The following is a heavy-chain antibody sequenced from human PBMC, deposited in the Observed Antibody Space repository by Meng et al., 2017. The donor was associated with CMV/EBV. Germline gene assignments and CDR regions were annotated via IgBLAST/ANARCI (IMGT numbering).Heavy chain of an antibody. J-gene: IGHJ4*02. D-gene: IGHD1-26*01. CDR2: ISYDESNK. CDR1: GFTFSTYA. CDR3: ARGLESGTQRGFFDC. V-gene: IGHV3-30*04. Sequence: GGSLRLSCAASGFTFSTYAMHWVRQAPGKGLEWVAVISYDESNKYYADSVKGRFTIPRDNSKNTLYLQMSSLRAEDTAVYYCARGLESGTQRGFFDCWGQGTLVTVSS.